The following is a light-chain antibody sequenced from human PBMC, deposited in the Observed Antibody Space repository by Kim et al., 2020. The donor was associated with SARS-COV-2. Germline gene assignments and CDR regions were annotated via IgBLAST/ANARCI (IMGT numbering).Light chain of an antibody. CDR2: GAS. Sequence: SPGERATRSCRASQSGSSSYLAWYQQKPGQAPRLLIYGASSRATGIPDRFSGSGSGTDFTLTSSRLEPEDFAVYYCQQYGSSPGTFGQGTKVDIK. V-gene: IGKV3-20*01. CDR3: QQYGSSPGT. CDR1: QSGSSSY. J-gene: IGKJ1*01.